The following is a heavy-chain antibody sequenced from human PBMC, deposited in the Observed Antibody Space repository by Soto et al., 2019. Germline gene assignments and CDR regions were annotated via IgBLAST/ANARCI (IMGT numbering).Heavy chain of an antibody. Sequence: ASVKVSCKASGGTFSSYAISWVRQAPGQGLEWMGGIIPIFGTANYAQKFQGRVTITADESTSTAYMELSSLRSEDTAVYYCARDLAPTFRIPEQLVFPGELRREEPYYYYGMDVWGQGTTVTVSS. D-gene: IGHD6-6*01. CDR3: ARDLAPTFRIPEQLVFPGELRREEPYYYYGMDV. CDR2: IIPIFGTA. J-gene: IGHJ6*02. CDR1: GGTFSSYA. V-gene: IGHV1-69*13.